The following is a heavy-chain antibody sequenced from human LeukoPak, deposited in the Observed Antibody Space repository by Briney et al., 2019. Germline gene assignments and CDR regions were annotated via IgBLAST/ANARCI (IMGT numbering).Heavy chain of an antibody. CDR2: ISSSSSYI. J-gene: IGHJ1*01. Sequence: PGGSLRLSCETSGFIFSNCWMTWVRQAPGKGLEWVSSISSSSSYIYYADSVKGRFTISRDNAKNSLYLQMNSLRAEDTAVYYCATYSSLNRREFQFWGQGTLLTVSS. CDR1: GFIFSNCW. V-gene: IGHV3-21*01. CDR3: ATYSSLNRREFQF. D-gene: IGHD3-22*01.